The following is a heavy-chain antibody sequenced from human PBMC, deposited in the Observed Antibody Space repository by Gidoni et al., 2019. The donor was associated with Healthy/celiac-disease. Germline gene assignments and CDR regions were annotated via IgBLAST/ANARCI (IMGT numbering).Heavy chain of an antibody. V-gene: IGHV3-11*06. CDR2: ISSSSSYT. Sequence: QVQLVESGGGLVKPGGSLRLSCAASGFTFSDYYMSWIRQAPGKGLEWVSYISSSSSYTNYADSVKGRFTISRDNAKNSLYLQMNSLRAEDTAVYYCARAGVAIAVSDFDYWGQGTLVTVSS. D-gene: IGHD6-19*01. CDR1: GFTFSDYY. J-gene: IGHJ4*02. CDR3: ARAGVAIAVSDFDY.